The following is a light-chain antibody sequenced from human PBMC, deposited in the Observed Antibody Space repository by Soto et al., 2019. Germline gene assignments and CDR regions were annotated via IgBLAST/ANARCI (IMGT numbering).Light chain of an antibody. CDR1: QGVSGW. CDR2: DAS. J-gene: IGKJ1*01. Sequence: DIQMTQSPSTLSALVGDTVTITCRASQGVSGWVAWYQQKPGNAPKILIYDASTLAVGAPSRFSGSGSGTIYTLTISSLQPDDFATYSCLQYNSFSKTFGQGTNVEVK. CDR3: LQYNSFSKT. V-gene: IGKV1-5*01.